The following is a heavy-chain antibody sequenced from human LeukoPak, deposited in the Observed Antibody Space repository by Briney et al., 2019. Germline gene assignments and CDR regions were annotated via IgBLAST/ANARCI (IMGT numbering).Heavy chain of an antibody. J-gene: IGHJ4*02. D-gene: IGHD3-10*01. V-gene: IGHV1-8*01. CDR2: MNPNSGNT. Sequence: GASVKVSCKASGYTFTSYDSNWVRQATGQGLEWMGWMNPNSGNTGYAQKFQGRVTMTRNTSISTAYMELSSLRSEDTAVYYCARMVRGVWGFDYWGQGTLVTVSS. CDR1: GYTFTSYD. CDR3: ARMVRGVWGFDY.